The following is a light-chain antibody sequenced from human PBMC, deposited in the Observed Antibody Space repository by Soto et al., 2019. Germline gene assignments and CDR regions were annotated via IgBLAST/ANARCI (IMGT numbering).Light chain of an antibody. CDR2: ANT. Sequence: QSVLTQPPSVSGAPGQRVTISCTGSSSNIGATYDVHWYQRLPGTAPKLLIYANTNRPSGVPDRFSGSKSGTSASLAITGLQAEDEADYYCQSYDSSLSGYVFGPGTKVTVL. V-gene: IGLV1-40*01. CDR1: SSNIGATYD. CDR3: QSYDSSLSGYV. J-gene: IGLJ1*01.